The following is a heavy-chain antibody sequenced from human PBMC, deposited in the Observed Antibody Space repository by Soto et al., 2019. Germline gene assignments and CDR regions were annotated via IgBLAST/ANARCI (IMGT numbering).Heavy chain of an antibody. J-gene: IGHJ6*02. CDR3: ARAAAYFYHYYYAMDV. Sequence: QVQLVESGGGVVQPGTSLGLSCAASRFTFSSYAMDWVRQAPGKGLEWVAVISHDGSEKYYGDSVKGRFTISRDNPKNTVYLQMNSLRPEDTAVYYCARAAAYFYHYYYAMDVWGQGTAVTVSS. CDR2: ISHDGSEK. V-gene: IGHV3-30-3*01. CDR1: RFTFSSYA. D-gene: IGHD6-13*01.